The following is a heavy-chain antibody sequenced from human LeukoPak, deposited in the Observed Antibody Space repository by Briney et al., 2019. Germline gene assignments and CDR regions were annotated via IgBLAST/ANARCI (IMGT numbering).Heavy chain of an antibody. CDR3: AKGFSSGTYYPYYYYGMDV. CDR1: GFTFDDYA. CDR2: ISGDGGST. V-gene: IGHV3-43*02. Sequence: GGSLRLSCAASGFTFDDYAMHWVRQAPGKGLEWVSLISGDGGSTYYADSVKGRFTISRDNSKNSLYLQMNSLRTGDTALYYCAKGFSSGTYYPYYYYGMDVWGQGTTVTVSS. J-gene: IGHJ6*02. D-gene: IGHD3-10*01.